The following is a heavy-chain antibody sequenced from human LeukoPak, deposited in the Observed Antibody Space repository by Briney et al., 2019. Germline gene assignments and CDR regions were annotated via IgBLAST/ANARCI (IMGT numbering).Heavy chain of an antibody. CDR2: FDPEDGET. V-gene: IGHV1-24*01. CDR3: ATTKVGATGFDY. Sequence: ASVKVSCKVSGYTLTELSMHWVRQAPGKGLEWMGGFDPEDGETIYAQKFQGRVTMTEDTSTDTAYMELSSLRSEDRAVYYCATTKVGATGFDYWGQGTLVTVSS. J-gene: IGHJ4*02. CDR1: GYTLTELS. D-gene: IGHD1-26*01.